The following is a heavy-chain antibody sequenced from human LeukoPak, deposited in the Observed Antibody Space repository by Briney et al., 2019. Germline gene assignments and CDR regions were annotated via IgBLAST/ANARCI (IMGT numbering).Heavy chain of an antibody. V-gene: IGHV4-34*01. J-gene: IGHJ4*02. Sequence: SETLSLTCAVYGGSFSGYYWSWIRQPPGKGLEWIGEINHSGSTNYNPSLKSRVTISVDTSKNQFSLKLSSVTAADTAVYYCARVSSSAGYFDYWGQGTLVAVSS. D-gene: IGHD6-6*01. CDR2: INHSGST. CDR1: GGSFSGYY. CDR3: ARVSSSAGYFDY.